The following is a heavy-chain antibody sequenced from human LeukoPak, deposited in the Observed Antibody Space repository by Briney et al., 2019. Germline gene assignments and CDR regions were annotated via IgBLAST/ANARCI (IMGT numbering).Heavy chain of an antibody. J-gene: IGHJ3*02. Sequence: PGGSLRLSCVASGFSFSESPMHWVRQASGKGLEWVGRIRTKANNYATVYATSVKGRFTMSRDDSKNTAYLQMDSLRAEDTAVYYCAREANYTDAFDIWGQGTMVTVSS. CDR1: GFSFSESP. CDR2: IRTKANNYAT. V-gene: IGHV3-73*01. D-gene: IGHD4/OR15-4a*01. CDR3: AREANYTDAFDI.